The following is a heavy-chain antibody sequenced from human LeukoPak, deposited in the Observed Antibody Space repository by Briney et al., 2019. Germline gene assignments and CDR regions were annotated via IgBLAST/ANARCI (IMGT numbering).Heavy chain of an antibody. CDR1: GGSLSAYN. J-gene: IGHJ4*02. D-gene: IGHD6-13*01. V-gene: IGHV4-34*01. CDR3: ARERAAGNPSHFDY. CDR2: INHGGST. Sequence: SETLSLTCAVYGGSLSAYNWSWIRQPPGKGLEWIGEINHGGSTNYNPSLKSRVTISIDTSKNQFSLKMNSLTAADTGVYYCARERAAGNPSHFDYWGQGSLVTVSS.